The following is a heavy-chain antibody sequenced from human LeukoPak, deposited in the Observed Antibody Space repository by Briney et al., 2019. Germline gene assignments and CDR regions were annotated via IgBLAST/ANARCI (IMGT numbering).Heavy chain of an antibody. CDR2: ISYDGSNT. CDR1: GFSFNNYG. J-gene: IGHJ4*02. D-gene: IGHD3-10*01. CDR3: AKPYYYGSRSYMDY. Sequence: GGSLRLSCVASGFSFNNYGFHWVRQAPGKGLEWVAVISYDGSNTYYADSVKGRFTISRDNSKNMLYLQMNSLRAEDTAVYYCAKPYYYGSRSYMDYWGQGTLVTVSS. V-gene: IGHV3-30*18.